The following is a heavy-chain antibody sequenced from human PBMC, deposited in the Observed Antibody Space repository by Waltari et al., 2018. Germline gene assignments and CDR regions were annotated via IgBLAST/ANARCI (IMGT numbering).Heavy chain of an antibody. CDR1: GYPFTGYY. D-gene: IGHD3-10*01. V-gene: IGHV1-2*06. CDR3: ARDSITMVRGVITLGY. J-gene: IGHJ4*02. CDR2: INPNSGGT. Sequence: QVQLVQSGAEVKKPGASVKVSCQASGYPFTGYYMHWVRQAPGQGLEWMGRINPNSGGTNYAQKFQGRVTMTRDTSISTAYMELSRLRSDDTAVYYCARDSITMVRGVITLGYWGQGTLVTVSS.